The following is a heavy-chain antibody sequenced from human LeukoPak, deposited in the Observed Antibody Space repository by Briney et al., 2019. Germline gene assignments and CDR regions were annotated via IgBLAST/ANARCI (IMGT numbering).Heavy chain of an antibody. Sequence: SGGSLRLSCAASGFTFSSYAMHWVRQAPGKGLEWVAVISYDGSNKYYADSVKGRFTIPRDNSKNTLYLQMNSLRAEDTAVYYCARGVWFGELLSYFDYWGQGTLVTVSS. CDR2: ISYDGSNK. V-gene: IGHV3-30*04. CDR3: ARGVWFGELLSYFDY. D-gene: IGHD3-10*01. CDR1: GFTFSSYA. J-gene: IGHJ4*02.